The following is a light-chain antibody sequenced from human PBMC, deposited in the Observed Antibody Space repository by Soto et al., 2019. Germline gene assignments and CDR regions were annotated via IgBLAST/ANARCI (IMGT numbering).Light chain of an antibody. Sequence: EIVLTQYPGTLSLSPGERATLSCRTSQSVRSSHLAWYQQKSGQAPRLLIYGASSRATGIPDRFSGSGSGTDFTLTISRVEPEDFAVYHCQQYSTSPLTFGGGTKVDIK. J-gene: IGKJ4*01. V-gene: IGKV3-20*01. CDR1: QSVRSSH. CDR3: QQYSTSPLT. CDR2: GAS.